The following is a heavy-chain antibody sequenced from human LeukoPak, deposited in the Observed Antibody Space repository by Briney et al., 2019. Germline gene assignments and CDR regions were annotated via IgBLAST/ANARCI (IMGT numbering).Heavy chain of an antibody. CDR1: GYTFTSYD. J-gene: IGHJ4*02. Sequence: ASVKVSCKASGYTFTSYDINWVRQATGQGLEWMGWMNPNSGNTGYAQKFQGRVTMTRNTSISTAYMELRSLRSDDTAVYYCARTPFLGYCSSTSCYAIDYWGQGTLVTVSS. CDR3: ARTPFLGYCSSTSCYAIDY. V-gene: IGHV1-8*01. D-gene: IGHD2-2*01. CDR2: MNPNSGNT.